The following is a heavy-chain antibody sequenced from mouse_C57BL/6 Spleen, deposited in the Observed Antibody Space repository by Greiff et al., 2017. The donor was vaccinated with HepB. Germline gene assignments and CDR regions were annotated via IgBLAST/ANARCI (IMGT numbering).Heavy chain of an antibody. CDR2: IDPSDSYT. J-gene: IGHJ3*01. D-gene: IGHD1-1*01. CDR3: ARKDYGSSPFAY. Sequence: QVQLQQPGAELVKPGASVKLSCKASGYTFTSYWMQWVKQRPGQGLEWIGEIDPSDSYTNYNQKFKGKATLTVDTSSSTAYMQLSNLTSEDSAVYYCARKDYGSSPFAYWGQGTLVTVSA. V-gene: IGHV1-50*01. CDR1: GYTFTSYW.